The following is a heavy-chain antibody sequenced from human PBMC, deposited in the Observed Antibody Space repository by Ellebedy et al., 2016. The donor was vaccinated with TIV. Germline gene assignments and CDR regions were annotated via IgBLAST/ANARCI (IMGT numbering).Heavy chain of an antibody. V-gene: IGHV1-69*13. J-gene: IGHJ6*02. Sequence: SVKVSCXASGGTFSSYAISWVRQAPGQGLEWMGGIIPIFGTANYAQKFQGRVTITADESTSTAYMELSSLRSEDTAVYYCARERDTAMWGYYYYGMDVWGQGTTVTVSS. D-gene: IGHD5-18*01. CDR2: IIPIFGTA. CDR1: GGTFSSYA. CDR3: ARERDTAMWGYYYYGMDV.